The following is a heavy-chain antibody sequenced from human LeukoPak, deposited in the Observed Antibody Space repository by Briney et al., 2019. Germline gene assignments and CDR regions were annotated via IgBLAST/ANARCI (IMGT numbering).Heavy chain of an antibody. J-gene: IGHJ4*02. Sequence: SETLSLTCAVSGGSISSGGYSWSWIRQPPGKGLEWIGYIYHSGSTYYNPSLKSRVTISVDRSKNQFSLKLSSVTAEDTAVYYCAAAEVMATVNPVFDYWGQGTLVTVSS. V-gene: IGHV4-30-2*01. CDR3: AAAEVMATVNPVFDY. CDR1: GGSISSGGYS. D-gene: IGHD5-24*01. CDR2: IYHSGST.